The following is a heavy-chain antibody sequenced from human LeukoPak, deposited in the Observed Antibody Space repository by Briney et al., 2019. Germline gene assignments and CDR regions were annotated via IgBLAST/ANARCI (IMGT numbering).Heavy chain of an antibody. CDR3: AKEVPAESSRAFDI. CDR1: GLTFSRNW. D-gene: IGHD1-14*01. Sequence: GGSLRLSRAASGLTFSRNWMHWVRQAPGKGLVWVSRINSDGSSTSYADSVKGRFTISRDNSKDMLYLQMNSLRAEDTAVYYCAKEVPAESSRAFDIWGQGTMVTVSS. CDR2: INSDGSST. V-gene: IGHV3-74*01. J-gene: IGHJ3*02.